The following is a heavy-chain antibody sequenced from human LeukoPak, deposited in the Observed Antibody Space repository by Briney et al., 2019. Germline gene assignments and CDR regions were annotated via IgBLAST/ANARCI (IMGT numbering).Heavy chain of an antibody. J-gene: IGHJ4*02. V-gene: IGHV3-23*01. D-gene: IGHD2-15*01. CDR2: ISGSGGST. CDR3: AKEGEDIVVVVAAYYFDY. CDR1: GFTFSSYA. Sequence: GGSLRLSCAASGFTFSSYAMSWVRQAPGKGLEWVSAISGSGGSTYYADSVKGRFTISRDNSKNTLYLQMNSLRAEDTAVYYCAKEGEDIVVVVAAYYFDYWGQGTLDTVSS.